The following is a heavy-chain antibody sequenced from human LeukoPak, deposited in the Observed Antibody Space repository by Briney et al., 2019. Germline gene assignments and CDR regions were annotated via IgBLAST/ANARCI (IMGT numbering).Heavy chain of an antibody. CDR2: IYTSGST. Sequence: PSETLSLTCTVSGGSTSSYYWSWIRQPAGKGLEWIGRIYTSGSTNYNPSLKSRVTMSVDTSKNQFSLKLSSVTAADTAVYYCARGTTIVGATRGNWFDPLGQGTLVTVPS. J-gene: IGHJ5*02. CDR1: GGSTSSYY. V-gene: IGHV4-4*07. CDR3: ARGTTIVGATRGNWFDP. D-gene: IGHD1-26*01.